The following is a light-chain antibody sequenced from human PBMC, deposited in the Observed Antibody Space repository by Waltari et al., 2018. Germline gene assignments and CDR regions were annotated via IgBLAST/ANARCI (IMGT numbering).Light chain of an antibody. CDR2: NED. J-gene: IGLJ2*01. CDR3: AAWDDTVKSVL. Sequence: QSIFTQPPSDSGTPGQAFTISCSVHNSKLRKNQASWFQQVPGAAPKVLIYNEDRRPSGVPDRFSASKSGTSASLAISGLRSDDEADYYCAAWDDTVKSVLFGGGTKLTVL. V-gene: IGLV1-47*01. CDR1: NSKLRKNQ.